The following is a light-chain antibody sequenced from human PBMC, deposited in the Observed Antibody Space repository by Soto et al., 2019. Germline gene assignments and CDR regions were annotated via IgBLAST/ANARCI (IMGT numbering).Light chain of an antibody. V-gene: IGKV1-39*01. CDR3: QQSYSTLIFT. CDR2: AAS. J-gene: IGKJ3*01. CDR1: QSISSY. Sequence: DIQMTQSPSSLSSSVGDRVTITCRASQSISSYLNWYQQKPGKAPKLLIYAASSLQSGVPSRFSGSGSGTDFPLTIISLQPQDFATYYCQQSYSTLIFTFGRGTKVDIK.